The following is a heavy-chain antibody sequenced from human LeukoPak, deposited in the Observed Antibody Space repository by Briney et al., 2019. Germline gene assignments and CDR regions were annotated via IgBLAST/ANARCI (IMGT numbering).Heavy chain of an antibody. Sequence: SDTLSLTCAVYGGSFSGFYWSWIRHVPGKGLEWIGEINHSGSTNYNPSLKSRVTISVDTSKNQFSLKLSSVTAADTAVYYCARGSGSHWIDYWGQGTLVTVSS. D-gene: IGHD3-10*01. J-gene: IGHJ4*02. V-gene: IGHV4-34*01. CDR2: INHSGST. CDR3: ARGSGSHWIDY. CDR1: GGSFSGFY.